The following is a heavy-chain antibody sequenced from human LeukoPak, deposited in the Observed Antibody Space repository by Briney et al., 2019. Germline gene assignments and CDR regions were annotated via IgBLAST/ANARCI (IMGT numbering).Heavy chain of an antibody. CDR2: INTHGSST. CDR1: GFAFSNYW. J-gene: IGHJ6*03. V-gene: IGHV3-74*01. CDR3: LAGYYYYYMDV. Sequence: GGSLRLSCAASGFAFSNYWLHWVRQAPGKGLVWVARINTHGSSTNYADSLRGRFTISRDNAKNTLYLQMSSLSAEDTAVYYALAGYYYYYMDVWGKGTTVTVSS. D-gene: IGHD6-13*01.